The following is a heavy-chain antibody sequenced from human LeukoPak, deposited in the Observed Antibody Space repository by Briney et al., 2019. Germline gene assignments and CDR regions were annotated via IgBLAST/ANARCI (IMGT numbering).Heavy chain of an antibody. V-gene: IGHV3-30*02. CDR2: IWYGGSNK. Sequence: GGSLRLSCAASGFTFSSYGMHWVRQAPGKGLEWAAVIWYGGSNKYYADSVKGRFTISRDNSKNTLYLQMNSLRAEDTAVYYCAKVLYDFWSGYAFDIWGQGTMVTVSS. J-gene: IGHJ3*02. CDR1: GFTFSSYG. D-gene: IGHD3-3*01. CDR3: AKVLYDFWSGYAFDI.